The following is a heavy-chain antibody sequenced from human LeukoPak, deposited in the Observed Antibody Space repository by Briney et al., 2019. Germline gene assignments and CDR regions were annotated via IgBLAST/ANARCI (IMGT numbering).Heavy chain of an antibody. Sequence: PSETLSLTCTVSGGSISSYYWSWIRQPPGKGLEWLGYIYNTGSTNYNPSLKSRVTISVDTSKNQFSLKLSSVTAADTAVYYCASSWGSGCFDYWGQGTLVTVSS. CDR3: ASSWGSGCFDY. CDR1: GGSISSYY. V-gene: IGHV4-59*01. CDR2: IYNTGST. D-gene: IGHD6-13*01. J-gene: IGHJ4*02.